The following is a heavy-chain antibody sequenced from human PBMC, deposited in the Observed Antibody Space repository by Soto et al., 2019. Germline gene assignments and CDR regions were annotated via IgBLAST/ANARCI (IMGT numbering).Heavy chain of an antibody. D-gene: IGHD3-22*01. V-gene: IGHV3-53*01. CDR1: GFTVSSNY. J-gene: IGHJ4*02. Sequence: GGSLRLSYAASGFTVSSNYMSWVRQAQGKGLEWVSVIYSGGSTYYADSVKGRFTISRDNCKNTLYLQMNSLRAEDTAVYYCAKVFEDYYDSSGSSPAYWGQGTLVTVSS. CDR3: AKVFEDYYDSSGSSPAY. CDR2: IYSGGST.